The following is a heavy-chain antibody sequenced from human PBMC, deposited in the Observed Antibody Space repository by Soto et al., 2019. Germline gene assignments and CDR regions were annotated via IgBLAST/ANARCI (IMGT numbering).Heavy chain of an antibody. CDR1: GGSISSSSYY. V-gene: IGHV4-39*01. Sequence: QLQLQESGPGLVKPSETLSLTCTVSGGSISSSSYYWGWIRQPPGKGLEWIGSIYYSGSTYYNPSLKSRVTISVDTSKNQFSLKLSSVTAADTAVYYCASPSTMIVPWDYWGQGTLVTVSS. D-gene: IGHD3-22*01. CDR3: ASPSTMIVPWDY. J-gene: IGHJ4*02. CDR2: IYYSGST.